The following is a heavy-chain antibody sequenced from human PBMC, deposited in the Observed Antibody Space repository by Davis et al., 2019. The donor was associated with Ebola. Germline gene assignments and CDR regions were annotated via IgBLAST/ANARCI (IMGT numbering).Heavy chain of an antibody. CDR1: GFTFSSYE. V-gene: IGHV3-48*03. CDR2: ISSSGSTI. D-gene: IGHD3-3*01. J-gene: IGHJ6*02. Sequence: PGGSLRLSCAASGFTFSSYEMNWVRQAPGKGLEWVSYISSSGSTIYYADSVKGRFTISRDNAKNSLYLQMNSLRAEDTADYYCARARYDFWSGGLYYYYYGMDVWGQGTTVTVSS. CDR3: ARARYDFWSGGLYYYYYGMDV.